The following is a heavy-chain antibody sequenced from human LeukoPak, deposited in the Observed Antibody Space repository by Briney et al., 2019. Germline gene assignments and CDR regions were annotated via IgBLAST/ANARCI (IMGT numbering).Heavy chain of an antibody. CDR1: GFTFSSYA. V-gene: IGHV3-23*01. D-gene: IGHD3-22*01. CDR2: ISGSGGST. J-gene: IGHJ5*02. CDR3: AKDLRISPDSSGYIT. Sequence: GGSLRLSCAASGFTFSSYAMSWVRQAPGKGLEWVSVISGSGGSTYYADSVKGRFTISRDNSKNTLYLQMNSLRAEDTAVYYCAKDLRISPDSSGYITWSQGTLVTVSS.